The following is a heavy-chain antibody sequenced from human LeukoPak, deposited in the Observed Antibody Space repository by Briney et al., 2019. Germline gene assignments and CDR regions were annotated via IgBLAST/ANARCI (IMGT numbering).Heavy chain of an antibody. CDR2: IIPIFGTA. V-gene: IGHV1-69*05. J-gene: IGHJ3*02. CDR1: GGTFSSYA. Sequence: ASVKVSCKASGGTFSSYAISWVRQAPGQGLEWMGGIIPIFGTANYAQKFQGRVTITTDEFTSTAYMELSSLRSEDTAVYYCAREGGVTIFGVVMQNDAFDIWGQGTMVTVSS. D-gene: IGHD3-3*01. CDR3: AREGGVTIFGVVMQNDAFDI.